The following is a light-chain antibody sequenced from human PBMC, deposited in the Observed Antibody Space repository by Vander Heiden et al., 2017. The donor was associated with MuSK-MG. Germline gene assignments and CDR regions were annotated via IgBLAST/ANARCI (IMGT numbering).Light chain of an antibody. V-gene: IGLV7-46*01. CDR3: LLSYSGVVV. CDR2: ATS. CDR1: TGAVTSTHY. J-gene: IGLJ2*01. Sequence: QALVTQEPSRTVSPGGTVTPSCDSKTGAVTSTHYPSWFHQKPGQVPRTLIYATSNNHAWTPARFSGSLLGGKAALTLSGAQPEDEADYYCLLSYSGVVVFGGGTKRTVL.